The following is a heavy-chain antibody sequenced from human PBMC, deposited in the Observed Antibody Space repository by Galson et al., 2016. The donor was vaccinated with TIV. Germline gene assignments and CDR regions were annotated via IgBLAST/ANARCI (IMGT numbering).Heavy chain of an antibody. CDR2: ITPIFGTT. V-gene: IGHV1-69*13. D-gene: IGHD3-22*01. CDR3: ARVRGEFYDSSGYYDS. CDR1: GVIFRNFA. Sequence: SVKVSCKASGVIFRNFAITWVRQAPGQGLEWMGRITPIFGTTKYAQKFQGRVTLTADDSTSTAYMELSFLRSEDTAIYYCARVRGEFYDSSGYYDSWGQGTSVIVSS. J-gene: IGHJ4*03.